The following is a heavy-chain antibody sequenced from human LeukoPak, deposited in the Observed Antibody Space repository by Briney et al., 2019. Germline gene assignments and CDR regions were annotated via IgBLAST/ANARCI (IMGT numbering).Heavy chain of an antibody. CDR3: ASSSGDGDYFDY. CDR2: IYYSGST. J-gene: IGHJ4*02. D-gene: IGHD7-27*01. V-gene: IGHV4-39*01. CDR1: GGSISSSSYY. Sequence: SETLSLTCTVSGGSISSSSYYWGWIRQPPGKGLEWIGSIYYSGSTYYNPSLKSRVTISVDTSKNQFSLKLSSVTAADTAVYYCASSSGDGDYFDYWGQGTLVTVSS.